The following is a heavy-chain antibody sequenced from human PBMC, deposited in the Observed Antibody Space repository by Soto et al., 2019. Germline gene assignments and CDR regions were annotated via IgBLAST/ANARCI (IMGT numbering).Heavy chain of an antibody. CDR3: AADKSGNGFDY. D-gene: IGHD3-3*01. V-gene: IGHV1-58*01. CDR1: GFTFTSSA. Sequence: QMQLVQSGPEVKKPGTSVKVSCKASGFTFTSSAVQWVRQARGQRLEWIGWIVVGSGNTNYAQKVQERVTITRDMSTSTAYMELSSLRSEDTAVYYCAADKSGNGFDYWGQGTLVTVSS. J-gene: IGHJ4*02. CDR2: IVVGSGNT.